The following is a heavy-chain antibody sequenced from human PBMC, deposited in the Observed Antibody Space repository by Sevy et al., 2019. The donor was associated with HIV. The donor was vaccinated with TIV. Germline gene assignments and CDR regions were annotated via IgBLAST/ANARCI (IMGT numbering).Heavy chain of an antibody. D-gene: IGHD6-13*01. CDR1: GFTVSSNY. Sequence: GGSLRLSCVASGFTVSSNYMSWVRQAPGKGLEWVSVIYSDDSTYYADSVKGRFTISRDNSKNTLYLQMNSLRAEDTAVYYCATGIAAAGHSFDYWGQGTLVTVSS. CDR3: ATGIAAAGHSFDY. J-gene: IGHJ4*02. V-gene: IGHV3-53*01. CDR2: IYSDDST.